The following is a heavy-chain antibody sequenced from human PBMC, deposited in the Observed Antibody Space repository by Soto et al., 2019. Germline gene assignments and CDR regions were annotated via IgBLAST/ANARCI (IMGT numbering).Heavy chain of an antibody. D-gene: IGHD2-15*01. CDR1: GYTFTSYY. V-gene: IGHV1-46*01. CDR2: INPSGGST. J-gene: IGHJ4*02. CDR3: ARDLPYCAGGSCYSVAPDY. Sequence: QVQLVQSGAEVQKPGASVKVSCKASGYTFTSYYMHWVRQAPGQGLEWMGIINPSGGSTDYAQKFQGSVTMTRDTSTSTVYMELSSLRSEDTAVYYCARDLPYCAGGSCYSVAPDYWGQGTLVTVSS.